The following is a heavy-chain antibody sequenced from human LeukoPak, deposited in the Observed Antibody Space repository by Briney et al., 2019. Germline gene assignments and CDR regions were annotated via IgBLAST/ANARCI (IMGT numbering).Heavy chain of an antibody. CDR2: INPNSGGT. J-gene: IGHJ4*02. CDR3: ASDYYDSSGYDY. D-gene: IGHD3-22*01. V-gene: IGHV1-2*02. Sequence: GASVKVSCKASGYTFTGYYMHWVRQAPGQGLAWMGWINPNSGGTNYAQKFQGRVTMTRETSISTAYMELRSRILHCTAVYYCASDYYDSSGYDYWGQGTLVTVSS. CDR1: GYTFTGYY.